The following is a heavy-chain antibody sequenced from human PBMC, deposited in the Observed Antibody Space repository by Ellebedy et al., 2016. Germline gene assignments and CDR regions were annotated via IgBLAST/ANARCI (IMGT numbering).Heavy chain of an antibody. D-gene: IGHD1-26*01. J-gene: IGHJ4*02. Sequence: GESLKISXAVSGFTFSSYSFNWIRRAPGKGLEWVSHISSSGSLKFYADSLRDRFTISRDNAKNLLHLQMNSLTAEDTAVYFCTREAGGSFVDSWGQGVLVTVSS. CDR1: GFTFSSYS. CDR2: ISSSGSLK. CDR3: TREAGGSFVDS. V-gene: IGHV3-48*04.